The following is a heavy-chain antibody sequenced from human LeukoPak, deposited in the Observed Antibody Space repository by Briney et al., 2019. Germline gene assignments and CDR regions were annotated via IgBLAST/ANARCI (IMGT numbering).Heavy chain of an antibody. D-gene: IGHD7-27*01. CDR1: GGSIRSSSYY. J-gene: IGHJ6*02. V-gene: IGHV4-39*01. Sequence: PSETLSLTCTVSGGSIRSSSYYWGWIRQPPGKGLEWIGSIYYSGSTYYNPSLKSRVTISVDTSKNQFSLKLSSVTAADTAVYYCARRNYLGYYYYYGMDVWGQGTTVTVSS. CDR3: ARRNYLGYYYYYGMDV. CDR2: IYYSGST.